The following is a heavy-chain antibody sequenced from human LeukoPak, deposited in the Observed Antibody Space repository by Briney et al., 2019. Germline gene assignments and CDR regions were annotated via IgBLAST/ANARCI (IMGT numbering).Heavy chain of an antibody. J-gene: IGHJ4*02. CDR3: ARLSKGRYFDYIFDY. CDR1: GGSGYSVSSSTSY. CDR2: IYYTGST. V-gene: IGHV4-39*01. D-gene: IGHD3-9*01. Sequence: SETLSLTCTVSGGSGYSVSSSTSYWGWIRQPPGKGLEWIGNIYYTGSTYYNPSLKIRVTMSVDTSKNQFSLKVSSVTAADTAVYYCARLSKGRYFDYIFDYWGQGTLVTVSS.